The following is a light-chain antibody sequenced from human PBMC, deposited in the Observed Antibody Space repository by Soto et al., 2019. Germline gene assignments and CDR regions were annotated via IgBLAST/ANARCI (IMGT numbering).Light chain of an antibody. V-gene: IGKV1-5*01. CDR1: QSISSW. J-gene: IGKJ4*01. CDR2: DAS. CDR3: QQYNSYSLT. Sequence: DIQMTQSPSTLSASVGDRVTITCRASQSISSWLAWYQQKPGKAPKLLIYDASSLESGVPSRFSGSGSGTEFTLTISSLQPDDFATYYCQQYNSYSLTFGVWTKVEIK.